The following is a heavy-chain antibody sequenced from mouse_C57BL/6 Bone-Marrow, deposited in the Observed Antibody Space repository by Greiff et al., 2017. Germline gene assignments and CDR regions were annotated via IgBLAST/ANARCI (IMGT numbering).Heavy chain of an antibody. Sequence: VQLQQSGPELVKPGASVKISCKASGYSFTGYYMNWVKQSPDKSLEWIGEINPSTGGTTYNQKFKAKATLTVDKSSSTAYMQLKSLTSEDSAVYYCARRHDSKLDYWGQGTTLTVSS. D-gene: IGHD2-5*01. CDR2: INPSTGGT. CDR1: GYSFTGYY. J-gene: IGHJ2*01. V-gene: IGHV1-42*01. CDR3: ARRHDSKLDY.